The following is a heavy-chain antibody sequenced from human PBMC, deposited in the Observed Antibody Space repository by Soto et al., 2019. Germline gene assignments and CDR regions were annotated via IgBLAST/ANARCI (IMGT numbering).Heavy chain of an antibody. CDR2: IYYSGST. V-gene: IGHV4-39*01. CDR3: ARHYSSGSRNWFDP. J-gene: IGHJ5*02. Sequence: AETLSLTCSVSGGSINSSSYFWGWVRQPPGKGLEWIGSIYYSGSTYYNPSLRSRVTISVDTSKNQFSLKLSSVTAADTAVFYCARHYSSGSRNWFDPWGQGTLVTVSS. D-gene: IGHD6-19*01. CDR1: GGSINSSSYF.